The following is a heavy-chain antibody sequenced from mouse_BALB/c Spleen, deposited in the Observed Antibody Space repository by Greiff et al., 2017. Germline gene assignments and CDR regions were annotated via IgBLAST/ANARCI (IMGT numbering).Heavy chain of an antibody. CDR3: ARLRGNFFFDY. Sequence: VKLMESGAELVRPGSSVKISCKASGYAFSSYWMNWVKQRPGQGLEWIGQIYPGDGDTNYNGKFKGKATLTADKSSSTAYMQLSSLTSEDSAVYFCARLRGNFFFDYWGQGTTLTVSS. CDR1: GYAFSSYW. V-gene: IGHV1-80*01. J-gene: IGHJ2*01. D-gene: IGHD2-1*01. CDR2: IYPGDGDT.